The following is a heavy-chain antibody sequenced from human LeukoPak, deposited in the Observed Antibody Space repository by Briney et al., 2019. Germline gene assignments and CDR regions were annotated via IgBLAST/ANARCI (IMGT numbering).Heavy chain of an antibody. J-gene: IGHJ4*02. Sequence: PSETLSLTCTVSGGSLNSYYWGWIRQPPGKGLEWIGSIYYSGSTYYNPSLKSRVTISVDTSKNQFSLKLSSVTAADTAVYYCARATAMVTRPGGEFDYWGQGTLVTVSS. CDR1: GGSLNSYY. CDR3: ARATAMVTRPGGEFDY. D-gene: IGHD5-18*01. CDR2: IYYSGST. V-gene: IGHV4-39*07.